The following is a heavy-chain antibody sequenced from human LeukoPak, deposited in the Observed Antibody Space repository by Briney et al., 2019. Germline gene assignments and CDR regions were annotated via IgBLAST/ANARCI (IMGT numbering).Heavy chain of an antibody. CDR1: GFSFADYT. J-gene: IGHJ4*02. Sequence: GGSLRLSCAASGFSFADYTMHWVRHAPGKGLEWVSLINWDGGRTYYADSVKGRFAISRDKSKNSLYMQMNSLRAEDTALYYCAKGKWELLDYYFDYWGQGTLVTVSS. CDR2: INWDGGRT. CDR3: AKGKWELLDYYFDY. D-gene: IGHD1-26*01. V-gene: IGHV3-43*01.